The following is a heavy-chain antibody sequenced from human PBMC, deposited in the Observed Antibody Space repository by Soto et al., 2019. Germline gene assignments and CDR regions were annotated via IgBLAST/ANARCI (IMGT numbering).Heavy chain of an antibody. J-gene: IGHJ6*02. Sequence: GASVKVSCKASGYTFTGYYMHWVRQAPGQGLEWMGWINPNSGGTNYAQKFQGWVTMTRDTSISTAYMELSRLRSDDTAVYYCARCTVSCSGGSCYLVPDYGMDVWGQGTTVTVSS. CDR2: INPNSGGT. CDR3: ARCTVSCSGGSCYLVPDYGMDV. CDR1: GYTFTGYY. D-gene: IGHD2-15*01. V-gene: IGHV1-2*04.